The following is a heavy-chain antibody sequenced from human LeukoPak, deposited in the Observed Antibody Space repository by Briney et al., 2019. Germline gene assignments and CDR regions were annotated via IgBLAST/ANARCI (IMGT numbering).Heavy chain of an antibody. Sequence: ASVKVSCKASGFSLIDYYMHWVRQAPGQGLEWMGIINPRGGGITYAEKFQGSVTMTRDTSTSTVYMELNSLRSEDTAVYYCARGRDSSGYPEPKVDFWGQGTLVTVSP. V-gene: IGHV1-46*01. D-gene: IGHD3-22*01. CDR3: ARGRDSSGYPEPKVDF. CDR2: INPRGGGI. CDR1: GFSLIDYY. J-gene: IGHJ4*02.